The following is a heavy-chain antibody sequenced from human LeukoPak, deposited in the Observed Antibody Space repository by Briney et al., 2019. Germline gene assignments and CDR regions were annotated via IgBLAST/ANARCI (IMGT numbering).Heavy chain of an antibody. CDR2: INDSGST. CDR3: ATNYYGSGSYSDY. Sequence: PAETLSLTCAVYGLSFSGYDLSWIRQPPGKGLEWVGEINDSGSTTYNPALESRVTISVDTSKNQFSLKLGSVTAADTAVYYCATNYYGSGSYSDYWGQRTLVTVSS. CDR1: GLSFSGYD. J-gene: IGHJ4*02. D-gene: IGHD3-10*01. V-gene: IGHV4-34*01.